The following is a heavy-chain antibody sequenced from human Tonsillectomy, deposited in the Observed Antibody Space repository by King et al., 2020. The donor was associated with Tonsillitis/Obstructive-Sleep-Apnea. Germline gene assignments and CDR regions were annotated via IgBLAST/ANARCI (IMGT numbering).Heavy chain of an antibody. V-gene: IGHV3-15*07. CDR1: GITFSNAW. CDR2: IKSKTDGGTT. CDR3: TTDGQLLWFGDLPIYNRYYYYGLDV. D-gene: IGHD3-10*01. Sequence: EVQLVESGGGLVKPGGSLRLSCAASGITFSNAWMNWVRQAPGKGLEWVGRIKSKTDGGTTDYAAPVKGRFTISRDDSKNTLYLQMNSLKTEDTAVYYCTTDGQLLWFGDLPIYNRYYYYGLDVWGQGTTVTVSS. J-gene: IGHJ6*02.